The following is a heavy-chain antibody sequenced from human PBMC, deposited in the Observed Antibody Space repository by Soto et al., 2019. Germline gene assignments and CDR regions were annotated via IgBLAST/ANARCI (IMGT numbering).Heavy chain of an antibody. CDR3: VSYRGAFYFDH. V-gene: IGHV4-59*01. CDR1: GGSMSSNY. J-gene: IGHJ4*02. Sequence: SETLSFTCTVSGGSMSSNYWSWIRQSPAKGLEWIGFVYYGGTNYNPSFESRVTMSVDTPKKQFSLELSDVTAADTAVYYCVSYRGAFYFDHWGQGTLVTVSS. D-gene: IGHD4-4*01. CDR2: VYYGGT.